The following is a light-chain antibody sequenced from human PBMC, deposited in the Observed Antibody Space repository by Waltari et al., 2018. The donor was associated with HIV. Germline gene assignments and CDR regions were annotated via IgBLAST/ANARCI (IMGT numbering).Light chain of an antibody. CDR3: QQYGSSPLT. CDR1: QSVSSN. J-gene: IGKJ3*01. CDR2: GAS. Sequence: EVVMTQSPDTLSVSPGERATLSCRASQSVSSNLAWYQQKPGQAPSLLIYGASTRATGIPARFSGSGSGTDFTLTISRLEPEDFAVYYCQQYGSSPLTFGPGTKVDIK. V-gene: IGKV3-20*01.